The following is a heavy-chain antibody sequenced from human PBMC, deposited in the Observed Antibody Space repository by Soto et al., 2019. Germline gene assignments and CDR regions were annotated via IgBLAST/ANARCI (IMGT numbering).Heavy chain of an antibody. CDR2: IIPILGIA. V-gene: IGHV1-69*02. CDR3: ASKPSAGYSSSWPKPFDY. CDR1: GGTFSSYT. Sequence: SVKVSCKASGGTFSSYTISWVRQAPGQGLEWMGRIIPILGIANYAQKFQGRVTITADKSTSTAYMELSSLRSEDTAVYYCASKPSAGYSSSWPKPFDYWGQGTLVTVSS. D-gene: IGHD6-13*01. J-gene: IGHJ4*02.